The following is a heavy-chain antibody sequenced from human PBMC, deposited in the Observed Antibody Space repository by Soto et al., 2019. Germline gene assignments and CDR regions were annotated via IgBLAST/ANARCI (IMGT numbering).Heavy chain of an antibody. CDR2: INHSGST. J-gene: IGHJ5*02. Sequence: SETLSLTCAVYGGSFSGYYWSWIRQPPGKGLEWIGEINHSGSTNYNPSLKSRVTISVDTSKNQFSLKLSSVTAADTAVYYCARVRIFGVVISTPGWFDPWGQGTLVTVSS. CDR3: ARVRIFGVVISTPGWFDP. CDR1: GGSFSGYY. D-gene: IGHD3-3*01. V-gene: IGHV4-34*01.